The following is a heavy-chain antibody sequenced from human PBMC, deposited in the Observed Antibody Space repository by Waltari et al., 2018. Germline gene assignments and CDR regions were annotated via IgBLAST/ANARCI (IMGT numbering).Heavy chain of an antibody. V-gene: IGHV3-23*04. CDR2: ISGSGGAT. D-gene: IGHD1-7*01. J-gene: IGHJ4*02. CDR1: GFNFASYA. CDR3: ARDRPTGTRFDY. Sequence: DVQLVETGGGVFQPGGSLRLSCVVSGFNFASYAMSWVRQAPGKGLEWVSFISGSGGATYYAGSVKGRFTISKDSATNTVYLHIDSLKDEDTAIYYCARDRPTGTRFDYWGQGTLVTVSS.